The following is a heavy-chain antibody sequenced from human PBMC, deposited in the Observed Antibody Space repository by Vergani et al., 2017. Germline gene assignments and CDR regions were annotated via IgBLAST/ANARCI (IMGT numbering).Heavy chain of an antibody. V-gene: IGHV1-46*01. D-gene: IGHD6-19*01. Sequence: QVQLVQSGAEVQKPGASVKVSCKASGYTFTGYYMHWVRQAPGQGLEWMGIINPSGGSTSYAQKFQGRVTMTRDTSTSTVYMELSSLRSEDTAVYYCARDLRIAVAGRRYYYYGMDVWGQGTTVTVSS. J-gene: IGHJ6*02. CDR2: INPSGGST. CDR1: GYTFTGYY. CDR3: ARDLRIAVAGRRYYYYGMDV.